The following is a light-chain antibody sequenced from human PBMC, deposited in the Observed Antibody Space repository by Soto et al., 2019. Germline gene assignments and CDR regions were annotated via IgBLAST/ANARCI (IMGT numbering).Light chain of an antibody. CDR1: QDISNY. Sequence: DIQLTQSTSSMSASVGDRVTITCQASQDISNYLNWYQQKPGKAPKLLIYDASNLETGVPSRFSGSGSGTDFTFTISSLEPEDFAVYYCQQRSNWPPALSFGGGTKVAIK. V-gene: IGKV1-33*01. CDR3: QQRSNWPPALS. CDR2: DAS. J-gene: IGKJ4*01.